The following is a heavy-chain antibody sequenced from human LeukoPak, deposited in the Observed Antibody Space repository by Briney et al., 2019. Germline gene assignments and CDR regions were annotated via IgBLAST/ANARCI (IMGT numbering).Heavy chain of an antibody. D-gene: IGHD3-16*01. Sequence: GSLRLSCAASGFTFSSYSMNWVRQAPGKGLEWVSSISSSSSYIYYADSVKGRFTISRDNAKNSLYLQMNSLSAEDTAVYYCARSLMGALSGYWGQGTLVTVSS. CDR1: GFTFSSYS. CDR3: ARSLMGALSGY. CDR2: ISSSSSYI. J-gene: IGHJ4*02. V-gene: IGHV3-21*01.